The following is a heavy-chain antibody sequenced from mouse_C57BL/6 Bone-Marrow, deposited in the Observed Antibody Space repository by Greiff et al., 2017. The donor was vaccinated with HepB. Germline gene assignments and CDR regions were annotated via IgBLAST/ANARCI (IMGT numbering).Heavy chain of an antibody. CDR1: GYTFTSYG. Sequence: VQLQESGAELARPGASVKLSCKASGYTFTSYGISWVKQSTGQGLEWIGEIYPRSGNTYYNEKFKGKATMTADKSSSTAYMELRSLTSEDAAVYVCARSGATMVTTGAMDYWGQGTSVTVSS. D-gene: IGHD2-2*01. CDR2: IYPRSGNT. CDR3: ARSGATMVTTGAMDY. J-gene: IGHJ4*01. V-gene: IGHV1-81*01.